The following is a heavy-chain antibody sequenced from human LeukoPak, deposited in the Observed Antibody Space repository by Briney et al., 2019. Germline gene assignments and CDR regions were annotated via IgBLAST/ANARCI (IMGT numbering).Heavy chain of an antibody. CDR2: IYYSGST. CDR1: GGSISSGGYY. Sequence: SETLSLTCTVSGGSISSGGYYWSWIRQHPGKGLEWIGYIYYSGSTYYNPSLKSRVTISVDTSKNQFSLKLSSVTAADTAVYYCARLNSGGMLYAFDIWGQGTMVTVSS. V-gene: IGHV4-31*03. CDR3: ARLNSGGMLYAFDI. J-gene: IGHJ3*02. D-gene: IGHD4-23*01.